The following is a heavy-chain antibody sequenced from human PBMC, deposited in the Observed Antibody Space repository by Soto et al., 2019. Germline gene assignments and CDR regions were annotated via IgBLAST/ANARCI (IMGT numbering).Heavy chain of an antibody. CDR2: IYHSGST. Sequence: SETLSLTCAVSGGSISSGGYSWSWIRQPPGKGLEWIGYIYHSGSTYYNPSLKSRVTISVDRSKNQFSLKLSSVTTADTAVYYCARMPMWVAYYFDYWGQGTLLTVSS. V-gene: IGHV4-30-2*01. D-gene: IGHD1-26*01. CDR3: ARMPMWVAYYFDY. CDR1: GGSISSGGYS. J-gene: IGHJ4*02.